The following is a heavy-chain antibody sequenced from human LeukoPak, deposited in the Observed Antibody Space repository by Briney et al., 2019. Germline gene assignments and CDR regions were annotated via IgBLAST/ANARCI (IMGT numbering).Heavy chain of an antibody. CDR2: INWNGGNT. CDR1: GFTFDDYG. V-gene: IGHV3-20*04. J-gene: IGHJ4*02. Sequence: PGGSLRLSCAASGFTFDDYGMNWVRQAPGKGLEWVSGINWNGGNTGYADSVKGRFTISRDNAKNSLYLQMNSLRAEDTAVYYCARDGKTVATDFDYWGQGTLVTVSS. D-gene: IGHD5-12*01. CDR3: ARDGKTVATDFDY.